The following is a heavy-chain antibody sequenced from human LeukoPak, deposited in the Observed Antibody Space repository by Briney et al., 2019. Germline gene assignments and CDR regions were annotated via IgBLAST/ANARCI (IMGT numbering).Heavy chain of an antibody. J-gene: IGHJ4*02. CDR3: ARGSWSAADTNIDY. V-gene: IGHV3-74*01. CDR2: INSDGSST. CDR1: GFTFSSYR. D-gene: IGHD6-13*01. Sequence: GGSLRLSCAASGFTFSSYRMHWVRQAPGKGLVWVSRINSDGSSTSYVDSVKGRFTISRDNAKNTLYLQMNTLRVEDTAVYYCARGSWSAADTNIDYWGQGTLVTVSS.